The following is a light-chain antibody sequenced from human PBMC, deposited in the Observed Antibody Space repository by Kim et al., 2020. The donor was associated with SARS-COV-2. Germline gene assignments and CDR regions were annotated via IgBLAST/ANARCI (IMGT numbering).Light chain of an antibody. CDR3: QHHGRSPPFT. CDR1: QSVSTY. CDR2: GAS. Sequence: LSPGDSATPSCRASQSVSTYLAWYQQRPGQSPRLLIYGASSRATGIPDRFSGSGSGTDFTLTIARLEPEDFAVYYCQHHGRSPPFTFGQGTKLEI. J-gene: IGKJ2*01. V-gene: IGKV3-20*01.